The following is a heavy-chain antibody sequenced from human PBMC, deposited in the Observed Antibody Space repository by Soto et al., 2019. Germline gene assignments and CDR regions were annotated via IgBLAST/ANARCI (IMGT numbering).Heavy chain of an antibody. D-gene: IGHD2-8*01. CDR1: GFNFYAYA. Sequence: EMQVVESGGDLVQPGRSLRLSCAASGFNFYAYAMHWVRQAPGKGLEWVSGINLAGQIIGYADSVKGRFTISRDDAKRSLYPQFTNPGVEGTALFFFAKGNGAFGVWNMDVWGKGNTVIVSS. CDR3: AKGNGAFGVWNMDV. CDR2: INLAGQII. V-gene: IGHV3-9*01. J-gene: IGHJ6*01.